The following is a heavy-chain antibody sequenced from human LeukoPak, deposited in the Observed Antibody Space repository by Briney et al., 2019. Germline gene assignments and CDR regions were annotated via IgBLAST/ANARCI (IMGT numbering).Heavy chain of an antibody. V-gene: IGHV3-23*01. CDR1: GFTFSSYA. D-gene: IGHD3-3*01. Sequence: PGGSLRLSCAASGFTFSSYAMSWVRQAPGKGLEWVSAISGSGGSTYYADSVKGRFTISRDNSKNTLYLQMNSLRAEDTAVYYCARALVPDFWSPYYYGMDVWGQGTTVTVSS. CDR2: ISGSGGST. J-gene: IGHJ6*02. CDR3: ARALVPDFWSPYYYGMDV.